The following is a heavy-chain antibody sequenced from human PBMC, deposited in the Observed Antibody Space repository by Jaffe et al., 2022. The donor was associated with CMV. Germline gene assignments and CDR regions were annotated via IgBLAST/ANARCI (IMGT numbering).Heavy chain of an antibody. J-gene: IGHJ6*02. CDR3: ARESGSSGWGGAYYYYGMDV. D-gene: IGHD6-19*01. CDR2: INSDGSST. CDR1: GFTFSSYW. V-gene: IGHV3-74*01. Sequence: EVQLVESGGGLVQPGGSLRLSCAASGFTFSSYWMHWVRQAPGKGLVWVSRINSDGSSTSYADSVKGRFTISRDNAKNTLYLQMNSLRAEDTAVYYCARESGSSGWGGAYYYYGMDVWGQGTTVTVSS.